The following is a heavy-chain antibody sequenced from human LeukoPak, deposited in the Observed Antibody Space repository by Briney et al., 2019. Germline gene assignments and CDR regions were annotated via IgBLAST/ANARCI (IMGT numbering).Heavy chain of an antibody. CDR2: INHSGST. CDR1: GGSFSGYY. CDR3: ARGRFLNWFDP. V-gene: IGHV4-34*01. Sequence: SETLSLTCAVYGGSFSGYYWSWIRQPPGKGLEWIGEINHSGSTNYNPSLKSRVTISVDTSKNQFSLMLSSVTAADTAVYYCARGRFLNWFDPWGQGTLVTVSS. D-gene: IGHD3-16*01. J-gene: IGHJ5*02.